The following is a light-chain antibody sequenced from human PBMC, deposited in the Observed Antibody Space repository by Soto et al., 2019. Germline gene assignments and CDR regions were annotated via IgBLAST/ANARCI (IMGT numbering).Light chain of an antibody. V-gene: IGKV3-20*01. Sequence: IVLTQSPGTLSLSRGERATLSCRATQRVSSSNLAWYQQKSGQAPRLLIYGASSRATGIPDRFSGSGSGTDFTLTISRLEPEDFAVYYCHQYDSWTFGQGTKVDIK. CDR2: GAS. CDR1: QRVSSSN. CDR3: HQYDSWT. J-gene: IGKJ1*01.